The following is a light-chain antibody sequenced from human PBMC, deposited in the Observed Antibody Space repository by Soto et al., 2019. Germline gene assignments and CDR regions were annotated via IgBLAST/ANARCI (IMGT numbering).Light chain of an antibody. V-gene: IGKV3-15*01. CDR2: DTS. CDR3: QQYKNWPPYT. CDR1: QSVSNN. J-gene: IGKJ2*01. Sequence: EIVMRQSPATLSVSPGERVTLSCRASQSVSNNLAWYQQKPGQAPRLLIYDTSTRATGIPVRFSGSGFGTEFTITISGLQSEDFAVYYCQQYKNWPPYTFGQGTQLEIK.